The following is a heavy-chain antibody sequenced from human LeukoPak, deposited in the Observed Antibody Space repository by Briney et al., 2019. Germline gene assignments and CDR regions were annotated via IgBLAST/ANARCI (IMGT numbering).Heavy chain of an antibody. J-gene: IGHJ4*02. V-gene: IGHV1-69*13. D-gene: IGHD3-22*01. CDR1: GGTFSSYA. CDR2: IIPIFGTA. Sequence: ASVKVSCKASGGTFSSYAISWVRQAPGQGLEWMGGIIPIFGTANYAQKFQGRVTITADESTSTAYMELSSPRSEDTAVYYCAREPAYYYDSSGYYDYWGQGTLVTVSS. CDR3: AREPAYYYDSSGYYDY.